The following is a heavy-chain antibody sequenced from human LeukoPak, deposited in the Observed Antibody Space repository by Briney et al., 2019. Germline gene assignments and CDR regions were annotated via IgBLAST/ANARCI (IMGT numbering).Heavy chain of an antibody. CDR1: GFTFSSYS. D-gene: IGHD1-26*01. CDR3: AREYNGSYFHY. V-gene: IGHV3-21*01. Sequence: GGSLRLSCAASGFTFSSYSMNWVRQAPGKGLEWVSSISSSSTNIYYADSVKGRFTISRDKAKNSLYLQMNSLRADDTAVYYCAREYNGSYFHYWGQGTLVTVSS. CDR2: ISSSSTNI. J-gene: IGHJ4*02.